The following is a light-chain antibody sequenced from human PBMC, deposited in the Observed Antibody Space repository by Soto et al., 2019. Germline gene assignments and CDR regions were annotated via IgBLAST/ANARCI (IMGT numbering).Light chain of an antibody. CDR2: SNR. CDR1: STDIGAGYD. V-gene: IGLV1-40*01. Sequence: QSVLTQPPSVSGAPGQRVTISCTGSSTDIGAGYDVHWYQQLPGTAPKLLIYSNRNRPSGVPDRFSGSKSGNTASLTISDLQGEDEADYYCSSYTTNNTVVFGGGTKLTVL. J-gene: IGLJ2*01. CDR3: SSYTTNNTVV.